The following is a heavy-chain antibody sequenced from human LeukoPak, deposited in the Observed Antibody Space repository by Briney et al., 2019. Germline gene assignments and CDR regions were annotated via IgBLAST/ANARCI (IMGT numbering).Heavy chain of an antibody. Sequence: ETLSLTCAVSGGSISSSNWWSWVRQPPGKGLEWVANIKQGGSEKYYVDSVKGRFTISRDNAKNSLYLQMNSLRAEDTAVYYCAASNGDFDYWGQGILVTVSS. CDR2: IKQGGSEK. CDR3: AASNGDFDY. J-gene: IGHJ4*02. D-gene: IGHD4-17*01. V-gene: IGHV3-7*03. CDR1: GGSISSSNW.